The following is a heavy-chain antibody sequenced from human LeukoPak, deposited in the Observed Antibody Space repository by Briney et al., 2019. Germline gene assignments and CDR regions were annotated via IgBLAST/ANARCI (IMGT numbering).Heavy chain of an antibody. D-gene: IGHD3/OR15-3a*01. CDR1: GFTFSSYA. J-gene: IGHJ4*02. Sequence: PGGSLRLSCAASGFTFSSYAMHWVRQAPGKGLEWVAVVSFDGENKYYADSVKDRFTISRDNSQTTLYLQLNSLRAEDTAVYYCARDWTLNYWGQGTLVTVSS. CDR3: ARDWTLNY. CDR2: VSFDGENK. V-gene: IGHV3-30*04.